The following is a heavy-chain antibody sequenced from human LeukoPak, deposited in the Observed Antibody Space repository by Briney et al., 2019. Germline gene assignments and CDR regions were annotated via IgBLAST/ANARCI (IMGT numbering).Heavy chain of an antibody. CDR2: ISGYNGNT. Sequence: GASVKVSCKASGYTFTNYDISWVRQAPGQGLEWMGWISGYNGNTNYAQQLQGRVTMTTDTSTSTAYMERRRLRSDDTAVYYCARAETSGWFYFDYWGQGTLVTVSS. V-gene: IGHV1-18*01. D-gene: IGHD6-19*01. CDR3: ARAETSGWFYFDY. CDR1: GYTFTNYD. J-gene: IGHJ4*02.